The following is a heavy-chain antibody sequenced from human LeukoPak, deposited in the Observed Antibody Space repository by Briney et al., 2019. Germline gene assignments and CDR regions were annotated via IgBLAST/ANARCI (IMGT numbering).Heavy chain of an antibody. D-gene: IGHD3-10*01. CDR1: GYTFTSYD. J-gene: IGHJ4*02. Sequence: ASVKVSCKASGYTFTSYDINWVRQATGQGLEWMGWINPNSGGTNYAQKFQGRVTMTRDTSISTAYMELSRLRSDDTAVYYCARARYYYGSGRKIDYWGQGTLVTVSS. CDR3: ARARYYYGSGRKIDY. V-gene: IGHV1-2*02. CDR2: INPNSGGT.